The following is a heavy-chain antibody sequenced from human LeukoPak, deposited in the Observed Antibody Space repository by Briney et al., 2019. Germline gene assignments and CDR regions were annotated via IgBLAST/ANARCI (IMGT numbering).Heavy chain of an antibody. J-gene: IGHJ6*03. Sequence: SETLSLTCTVSGGSISNKYWSWIRQPPGKRLEWIGEINHSGSTNYNPSLKSRVTISVDTSKTQFSLKLSSVTAADTAMYYCARRANYYDSSGYYYYYYYMDVWGKGTTVTISS. V-gene: IGHV4-34*01. CDR3: ARRANYYDSSGYYYYYYYMDV. CDR2: INHSGST. CDR1: GGSISNKY. D-gene: IGHD3-22*01.